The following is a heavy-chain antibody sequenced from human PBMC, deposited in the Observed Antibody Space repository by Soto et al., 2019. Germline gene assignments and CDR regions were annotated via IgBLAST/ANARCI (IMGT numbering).Heavy chain of an antibody. D-gene: IGHD3-22*01. J-gene: IGHJ4*02. CDR2: INHSGST. Sequence: SETLSLTCAVYGGSFSGYYWSWIRQPPGKGLEWIGEINHSGSTNYNPSLKSRVTISVDTSKNQFSLKLSSVTAADTAVYYCGRDSYYHSSSGYYGFDYWGQGTLVTVSS. V-gene: IGHV4-34*01. CDR3: GRDSYYHSSSGYYGFDY. CDR1: GGSFSGYY.